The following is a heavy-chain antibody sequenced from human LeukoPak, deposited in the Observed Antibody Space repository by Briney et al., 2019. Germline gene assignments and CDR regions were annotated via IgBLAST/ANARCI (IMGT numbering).Heavy chain of an antibody. Sequence: SETLSLTCTVSGGSISSYYWSWIRQPPGKGLEWIGYIYYSGSTNYNPSLKSRVTISVDTSKNQFSLKLSSVTAADTAVYYCARARPLGYCTNGVCYRGASDIWGQGTMVTVSS. CDR2: IYYSGST. J-gene: IGHJ3*02. CDR1: GGSISSYY. CDR3: ARARPLGYCTNGVCYRGASDI. V-gene: IGHV4-59*01. D-gene: IGHD2-8*01.